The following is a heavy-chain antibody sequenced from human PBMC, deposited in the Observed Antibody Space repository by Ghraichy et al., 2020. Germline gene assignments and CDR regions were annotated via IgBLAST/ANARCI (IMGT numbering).Heavy chain of an antibody. V-gene: IGHV4-59*01. CDR3: AREGRWFGEWRPANFDY. CDR2: IYYSGST. Sequence: SQTLSLTCTVSGGSISSYYWSWIRQPPGKGLEWIGYIYYSGSTNYNPSLKSRVTISVDTSKNQFSLKLSSVTAADTAVYYCAREGRWFGEWRPANFDYWGQGTLVTVSS. J-gene: IGHJ4*02. CDR1: GGSISSYY. D-gene: IGHD3-10*01.